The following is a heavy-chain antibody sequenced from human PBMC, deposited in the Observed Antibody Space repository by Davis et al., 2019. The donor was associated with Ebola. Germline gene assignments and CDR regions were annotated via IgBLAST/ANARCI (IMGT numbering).Heavy chain of an antibody. CDR1: GGSISSSSYY. CDR2: IYYSGST. CDR3: ARHAVITRYYYYGMDV. J-gene: IGHJ6*02. D-gene: IGHD3-22*01. V-gene: IGHV4-39*01. Sequence: MPSETLSLTCTVSGGSISSSSYYWGWIRQPPGKGLEWIGSIYYSGSTYYNPSLKSRVTISVDTSKNQFSLKLSSVTAADTAVYYCARHAVITRYYYYGMDVWGQGTTVTVSS.